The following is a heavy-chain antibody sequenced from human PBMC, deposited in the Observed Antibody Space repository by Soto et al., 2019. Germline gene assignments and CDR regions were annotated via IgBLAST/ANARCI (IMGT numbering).Heavy chain of an antibody. CDR1: GFTVSTHY. CDR2: IYTDGST. V-gene: IGHV3-66*01. D-gene: IGHD3-10*01. CDR3: EREGSGTFYT. Sequence: EVQVVESGGGFVQPGGSLRLSCAVSGFTVSTHYMSWVRQAPGKGLQWVSVIYTDGSTSYADSVKGRFTVSRHISKNTVYLQMNSLRTEDTALYYCEREGSGTFYTWGQGTLVTVSS. J-gene: IGHJ4*02.